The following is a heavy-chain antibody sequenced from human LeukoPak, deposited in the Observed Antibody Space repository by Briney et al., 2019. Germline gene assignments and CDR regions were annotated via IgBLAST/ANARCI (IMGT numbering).Heavy chain of an antibody. V-gene: IGHV4-34*01. Sequence: PSETLSLTCAVYGGSFSGYYWSWIRQPPGKGLEWIGEINHSGSTNYNPSLKSRVTISVDTSKNQFSLKLSSVTAADTAVYYCARSEYSSGWYYWGQGTLVTVSS. J-gene: IGHJ4*02. D-gene: IGHD6-19*01. CDR3: ARSEYSSGWYY. CDR1: GGSFSGYY. CDR2: INHSGST.